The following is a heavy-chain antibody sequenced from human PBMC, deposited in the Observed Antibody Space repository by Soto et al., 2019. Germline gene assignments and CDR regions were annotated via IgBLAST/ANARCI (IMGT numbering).Heavy chain of an antibody. CDR1: GGSFTSSDW. CDR3: ARGSNWFDP. J-gene: IGHJ5*02. V-gene: IGHV4-4*02. Sequence: QVQLQESGPGLVKPSGTLSLTCVVSGGSFTSSDWWTWVRQPPGKGLEWIGEIYHTGSTKYNPSLXXRXTXXVDESKNQFSLRLSSVTAADTAVYYCARGSNWFDPWGQGTLVTVSS. CDR2: IYHTGST.